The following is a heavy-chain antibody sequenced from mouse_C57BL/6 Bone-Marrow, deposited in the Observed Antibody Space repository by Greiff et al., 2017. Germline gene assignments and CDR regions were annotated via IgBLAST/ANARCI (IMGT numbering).Heavy chain of an antibody. V-gene: IGHV1-42*01. J-gene: IGHJ2*01. Sequence: VQLQQSGPELVKPGASVKISCKASGYSFTGYYMNWVKQSPEKSLEWIGEINPSTGGTTYNQKFKAKVTLTVDKSSSTAYMQLKSLTSEDSAVYDCAREGSNYCDYGGQGTTLTVSS. D-gene: IGHD5-1*01. CDR2: INPSTGGT. CDR1: GYSFTGYY. CDR3: AREGSNYCDY.